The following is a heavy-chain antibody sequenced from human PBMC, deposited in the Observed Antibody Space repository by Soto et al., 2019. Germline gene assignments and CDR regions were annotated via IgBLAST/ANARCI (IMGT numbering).Heavy chain of an antibody. CDR3: TSFRMYYYDSSGYDGALDI. CDR2: IRSKAYGGTT. CDR1: GFTFGDYA. V-gene: IGHV3-49*03. Sequence: GGSLRLSCTASGFTFGDYAMSWFRQAPGKGLEWVGFIRSKAYGGTTEYAASVKGRFTISRDDSKSIAYLQMNSLKTEDTAVYYCTSFRMYYYDSSGYDGALDIWGQGTMVTVSS. J-gene: IGHJ3*02. D-gene: IGHD3-22*01.